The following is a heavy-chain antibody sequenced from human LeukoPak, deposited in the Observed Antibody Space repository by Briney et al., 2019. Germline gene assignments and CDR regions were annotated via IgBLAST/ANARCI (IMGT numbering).Heavy chain of an antibody. CDR3: ATTGLLGDIP. V-gene: IGHV3-11*01. CDR2: ISKNGKTI. CDR1: GFTFSDYY. J-gene: IGHJ5*02. Sequence: GGSLRLSCAASGFTFSDYYMSWIRQARGKGLEWLSYISKNGKTIYYADSVKGRFTISRDNAKKSVYLQMNSLRAEDTAVYYCATTGLLGDIPWGQGTLVTVSS. D-gene: IGHD3-10*01.